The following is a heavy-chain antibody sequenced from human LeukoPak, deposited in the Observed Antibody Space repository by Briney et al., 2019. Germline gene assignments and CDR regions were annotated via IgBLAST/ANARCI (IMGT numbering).Heavy chain of an antibody. V-gene: IGHV3-30*02. Sequence: GGSLRLSCAASGFTFSSYGMHWVRQAPGKGLEWVAFIRYDGSNKYYADSVKGRFTISRDNAKNSLYLQMNSLRAEDMALYYCAKASDYYDSSGSWWYFDLWGRGTLVTVSS. CDR1: GFTFSSYG. D-gene: IGHD3-22*01. J-gene: IGHJ2*01. CDR2: IRYDGSNK. CDR3: AKASDYYDSSGSWWYFDL.